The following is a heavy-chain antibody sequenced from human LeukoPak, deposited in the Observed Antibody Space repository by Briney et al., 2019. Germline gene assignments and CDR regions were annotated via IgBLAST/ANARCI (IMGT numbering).Heavy chain of an antibody. CDR2: ISGTGGST. D-gene: IGHD3-22*01. V-gene: IGHV3-23*01. CDR3: AKGVTMTVVVTLAFDY. Sequence: GGSLRLSCAASGFTFSDYGMSWVRQAPGKGLEWVSAISGTGGSTYYAASGKGRFTISRDNSKNTLYLQMHSLRAEDTAVYYCAKGVTMTVVVTLAFDYWGQGTLVTVSS. CDR1: GFTFSDYG. J-gene: IGHJ4*02.